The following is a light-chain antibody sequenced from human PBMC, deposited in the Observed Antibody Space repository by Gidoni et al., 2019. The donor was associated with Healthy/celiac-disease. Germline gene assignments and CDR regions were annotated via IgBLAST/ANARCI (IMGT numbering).Light chain of an antibody. Sequence: DLQITQSPSSLSASVGDRVTITCRASQGISSYLNWYQQKPGKAPKLLIYAASSLQSGVPSRFSGSGSGTDFTLTISSLQPEDFATYYCQQSYSTPWTFGQGTKVEIK. CDR3: QQSYSTPWT. CDR2: AAS. J-gene: IGKJ1*01. V-gene: IGKV1-39*01. CDR1: QGISSY.